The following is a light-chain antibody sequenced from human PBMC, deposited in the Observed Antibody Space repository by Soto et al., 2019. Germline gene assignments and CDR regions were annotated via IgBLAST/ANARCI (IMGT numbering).Light chain of an antibody. CDR2: DAS. J-gene: IGKJ2*02. CDR3: QQYGNVPST. V-gene: IGKV1-33*01. Sequence: DIQMTQSPSSLSASVGDRVTITCRASQTISTYLNWYQLKPGKAPKLLIYDASNLETGVPSRFSGSGSGIDFTFAISNLQPEDVATYYCQQYGNVPSTFGQGTKLEI. CDR1: QTISTY.